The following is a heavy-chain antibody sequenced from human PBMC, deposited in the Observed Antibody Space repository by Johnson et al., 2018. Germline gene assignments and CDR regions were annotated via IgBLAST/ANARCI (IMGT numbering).Heavy chain of an antibody. Sequence: QVQLVQSGGGLVQPGGSLRLSCAASGFTFSSYAMHWVRQAPGKGMEWVAVISYDGSNKYYANSVKGRFTISRDNAKNTLYLQMNSLRAEDTGVYYCARGWLGDAFYVWGQGTMVTVSS. CDR3: ARGWLGDAFYV. V-gene: IGHV3-30-3*01. J-gene: IGHJ3*01. D-gene: IGHD3-10*01. CDR1: GFTFSSYA. CDR2: ISYDGSNK.